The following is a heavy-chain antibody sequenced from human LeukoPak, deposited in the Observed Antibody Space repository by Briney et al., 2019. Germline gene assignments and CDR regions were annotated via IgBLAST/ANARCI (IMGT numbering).Heavy chain of an antibody. J-gene: IGHJ5*02. CDR1: GYTFTGYY. CDR2: INPNSGGT. V-gene: IGHV1-2*02. CDR3: ARAGLSGSYSIGWFDP. D-gene: IGHD1-26*01. Sequence: ASVKVPCKASGYTFTGYYMHWVRQAPGQGLEWMGWINPNSGGTNYAQKFQGRVTITRNTSISTAYMELSSLRSEDTAVYYCARAGLSGSYSIGWFDPWGQGTLVTVSS.